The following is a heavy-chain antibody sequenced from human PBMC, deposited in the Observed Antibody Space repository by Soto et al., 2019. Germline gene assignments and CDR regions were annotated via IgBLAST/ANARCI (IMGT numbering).Heavy chain of an antibody. Sequence: EVQLVESGGGLVQTGGSLRLSCEGSGFSFSSYDMHWVRQAAGKRLEWVAAIGADGDTYYSDSVKGRLTISRENTKNSLYLQMNSLRTADTGVYHCAKARLYYYYGMDVWGQGTMVTVSS. CDR2: IGADGDT. CDR1: GFSFSSYD. V-gene: IGHV3-13*01. CDR3: AKARLYYYYGMDV. J-gene: IGHJ6*02.